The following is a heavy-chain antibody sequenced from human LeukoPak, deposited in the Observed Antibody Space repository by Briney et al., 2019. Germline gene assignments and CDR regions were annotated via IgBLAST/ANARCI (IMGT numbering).Heavy chain of an antibody. CDR3: ARMGSRSGPYDAFDI. CDR1: GGSISSYY. D-gene: IGHD3-10*01. Sequence: SETLSLTCTVSGGSISSYYWSWIRQPPGKGLEWIGYIYYSGSTNYNPSLKSRVTISVDTSKNQFSLKLSSVTAADTAVYYCARMGSRSGPYDAFDIWGQGTMVTVFS. V-gene: IGHV4-59*01. CDR2: IYYSGST. J-gene: IGHJ3*02.